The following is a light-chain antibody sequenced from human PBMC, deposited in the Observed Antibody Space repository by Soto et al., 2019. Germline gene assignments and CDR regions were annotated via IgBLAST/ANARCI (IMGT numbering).Light chain of an antibody. CDR2: GAS. Sequence: EIVLTQSPGTLSLSPGERATLSCRASQSVYSSYLAWYQQRPGQAPRLLFYGASTRATGIPARFSGSGSGTEFTLTISSLQSEDFAVYYCQQYSNWPPGTFGQGTKVDIK. J-gene: IGKJ1*01. CDR1: QSVYSSY. CDR3: QQYSNWPPGT. V-gene: IGKV3-15*01.